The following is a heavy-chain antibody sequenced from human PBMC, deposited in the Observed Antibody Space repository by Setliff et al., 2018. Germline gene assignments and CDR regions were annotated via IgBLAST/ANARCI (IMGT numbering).Heavy chain of an antibody. D-gene: IGHD6-19*01. CDR1: GGSISSYY. Sequence: SETLSLTCTVSGGSISSYYWSWIRQPAGKGLERIGHIYIGGSANYNPSLKSRVTMSIDTSKNQFSLKLNSVTAADMAVYYCAREQWLDPPGYYYMDVWAKGTTVTVSS. V-gene: IGHV4-4*07. CDR3: AREQWLDPPGYYYMDV. CDR2: IYIGGSA. J-gene: IGHJ6*03.